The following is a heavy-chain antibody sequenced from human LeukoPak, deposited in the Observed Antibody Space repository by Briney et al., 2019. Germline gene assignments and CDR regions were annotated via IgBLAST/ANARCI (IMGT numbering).Heavy chain of an antibody. CDR3: ARTLADSGSYYWLVAFDI. V-gene: IGHV3-20*03. CDR2: INWNGGST. CDR1: GFTFDDYG. J-gene: IGHJ3*02. Sequence: PGGALRLSFAASGFTFDDYGMSWVRQAPGKGLEWVSGINWNGGSTGYADFVKGRFTISSANAKHSLYLQMNSLRAEDTALYYCARTLADSGSYYWLVAFDIWGQGTMVTVSS. D-gene: IGHD1-26*01.